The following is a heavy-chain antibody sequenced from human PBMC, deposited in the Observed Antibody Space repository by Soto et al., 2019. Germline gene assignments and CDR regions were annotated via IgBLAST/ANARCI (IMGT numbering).Heavy chain of an antibody. CDR3: TAPRDEYGSGVSWFTYGMDI. D-gene: IGHD3-10*01. CDR2: LDGAGGST. Sequence: HGGSLRLSCLASGFTFSDYAVTWVRHVPGRGLEWVASLDGAGGSTYYADSVRGRFTISRDNSQNTLFLQMKRLTVDDTAIYYCTAPRDEYGSGVSWFTYGMDIWGQGTTVTVSS. J-gene: IGHJ6*02. CDR1: GFTFSDYA. V-gene: IGHV3-23*01.